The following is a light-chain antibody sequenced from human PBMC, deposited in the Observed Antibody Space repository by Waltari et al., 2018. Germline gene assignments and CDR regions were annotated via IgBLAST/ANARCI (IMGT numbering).Light chain of an antibody. CDR3: QQYNDWPLT. CDR2: RAF. J-gene: IGKJ4*01. Sequence: EIVMTQSPATLSVSSGERATPACRASQSIGSNLAWYHQKPGQPPSLLIYRAFIRATCIPARFSGSGSGTEFTLTISIVQSEDLAIYYCQQYNDWPLTVGGGTKVEI. CDR1: QSIGSN. V-gene: IGKV3D-15*03.